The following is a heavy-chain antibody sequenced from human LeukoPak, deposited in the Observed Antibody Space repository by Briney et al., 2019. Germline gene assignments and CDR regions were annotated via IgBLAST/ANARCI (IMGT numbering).Heavy chain of an antibody. D-gene: IGHD3-10*01. CDR1: GYTFTSYG. CDR2: ISAYNGNT. Sequence: GASVKVSCKASGYTFTSYGISWVRQAPGQGLEWMGWISAYNGNTNYAQQLQGRVTMTTDPSTSTAYMELRSLRSDDTAVYYCARDYYGSHPGFDPWGQGTLVAVSS. CDR3: ARDYYGSHPGFDP. J-gene: IGHJ5*02. V-gene: IGHV1-18*01.